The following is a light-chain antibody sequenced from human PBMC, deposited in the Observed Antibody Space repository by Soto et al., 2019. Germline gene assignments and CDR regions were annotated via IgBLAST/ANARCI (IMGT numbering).Light chain of an antibody. J-gene: IGKJ1*01. CDR2: GAS. Sequence: IVITQSPSTLSVSPGERATLSCRASQSVGTKLAWYQQTRGQAPRLLIYGASNRATGVPARFSGSVSGTGFTLTISSLQSEDFAVYYCQQYSSWLWTFGQGTKV. V-gene: IGKV3-15*01. CDR1: QSVGTK. CDR3: QQYSSWLWT.